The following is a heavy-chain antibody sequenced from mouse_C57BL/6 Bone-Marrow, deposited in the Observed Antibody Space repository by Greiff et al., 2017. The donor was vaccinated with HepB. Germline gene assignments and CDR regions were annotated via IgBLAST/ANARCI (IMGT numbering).Heavy chain of an antibody. CDR3: ARGGYYGSRDY. Sequence: VQLQQPGAELVRPGSSVKLSCKASGYTFTSYWMHWVKQRPIQGLEWIGNIDPSDSETPYNQKFKDKATLTVDKSSSTAYMQLSSLTSEDSAVYYCARGGYYGSRDYWGQGTTLTVSS. CDR1: GYTFTSYW. D-gene: IGHD1-1*01. CDR2: IDPSDSET. V-gene: IGHV1-52*01. J-gene: IGHJ2*01.